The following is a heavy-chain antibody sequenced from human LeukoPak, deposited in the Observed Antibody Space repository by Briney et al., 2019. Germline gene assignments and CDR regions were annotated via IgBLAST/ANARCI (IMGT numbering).Heavy chain of an antibody. CDR2: INPNSGGT. CDR3: ARGLTYYDFLDP. V-gene: IGHV1-2*02. D-gene: IGHD3-3*01. CDR1: GYTFTGYY. J-gene: IGHJ5*02. Sequence: GASVKVSCKASGYTFTGYYMHWVRQAPGQGLEWMGWINPNSGGTNYAQKFQGRVTMTRDTSISTTHMELSRLRSDDTAVYYCARGLTYYDFLDPWRRGTLVTVSS.